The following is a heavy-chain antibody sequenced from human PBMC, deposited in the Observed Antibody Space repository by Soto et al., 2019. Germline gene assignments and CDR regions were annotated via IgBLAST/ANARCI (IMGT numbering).Heavy chain of an antibody. D-gene: IGHD3-3*01. J-gene: IGHJ4*02. CDR3: ARDPPNTILIDF. V-gene: IGHV3-74*01. CDR1: GFSLSTYW. CDR2: INSDGSDT. Sequence: GWSLRLSCAASGFSLSTYWMVWVRQVPGKGLVFVSRINSDGSDTTYADSVKGRFTISRDNAKNTVYLQANSLTAEDTAMYYWARDPPNTILIDFWGTGTLVTVYS.